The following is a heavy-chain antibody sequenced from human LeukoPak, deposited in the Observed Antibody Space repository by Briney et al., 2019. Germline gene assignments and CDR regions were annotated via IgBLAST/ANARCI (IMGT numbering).Heavy chain of an antibody. CDR2: ISSSSKYI. CDR3: ARMGYSYWYFDS. Sequence: GGSLRLSCAASGFTFNTYSMNWVRQAPGKGLEWVSSISSSSKYIYYADSVKGRFTISRDNAKSSLYLQMNSLRAEDTAVYYCARMGYSYWYFDSWGQGTLVTVSS. J-gene: IGHJ4*02. D-gene: IGHD5-18*01. CDR1: GFTFNTYS. V-gene: IGHV3-21*06.